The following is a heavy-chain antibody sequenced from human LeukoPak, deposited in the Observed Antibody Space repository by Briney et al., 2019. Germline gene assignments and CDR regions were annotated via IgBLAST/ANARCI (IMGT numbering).Heavy chain of an antibody. CDR2: IYYSGST. V-gene: IGHV4-39*07. CDR1: GGSISSSSYY. Sequence: PSETLSLTCTVSGGSISSSSYYWGWIRQPPGKGLEWIGSIYYSGSTYYNPSLKSRVTISVDTSKNQFSLKLSSVTAADTAVYYCARVYSSGWRGAFDYWGQGTLVTVSS. J-gene: IGHJ4*02. D-gene: IGHD6-19*01. CDR3: ARVYSSGWRGAFDY.